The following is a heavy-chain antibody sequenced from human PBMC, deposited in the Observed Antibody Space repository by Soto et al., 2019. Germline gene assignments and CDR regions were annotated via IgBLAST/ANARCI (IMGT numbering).Heavy chain of an antibody. J-gene: IGHJ4*02. D-gene: IGHD3-10*01. V-gene: IGHV1-3*01. CDR2: INPGIGNT. CDR1: GYTFTDYA. Sequence: QVQFLQSGAEVKKPGASVKVSCKASGYTFTDYAIHWVRQAPGQRLEWMGWINPGIGNTRYSQRFQGRVTIARDTSARTAYMELKSLSAEDTAVYYCARESLWFGKLLSYFDYWGEGALFTVSS. CDR3: ARESLWFGKLLSYFDY.